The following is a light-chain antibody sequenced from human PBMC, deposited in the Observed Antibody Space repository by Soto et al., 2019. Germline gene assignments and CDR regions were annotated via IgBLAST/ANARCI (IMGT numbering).Light chain of an antibody. CDR2: EVS. J-gene: IGLJ2*01. CDR3: SSYTSSSALV. V-gene: IGLV2-14*01. Sequence: QSVLTQPASVSGSPGQSITISCTGTSSDVGGYDYVSWYQHHPGKVPKLIIYEVSKRPSGVSHRFSASKSGNTASLTISGLQAEDEADYYCSSYTSSSALVFGGGTKLTVL. CDR1: SSDVGGYDY.